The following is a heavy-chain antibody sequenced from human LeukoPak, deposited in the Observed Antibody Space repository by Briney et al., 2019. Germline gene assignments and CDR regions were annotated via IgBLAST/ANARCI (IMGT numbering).Heavy chain of an antibody. D-gene: IGHD3-10*01. Sequence: GGSLRLSCAASGFTFSSYAMSWVRQAPGKGLEWVSAISGSGGSTYYADSVKGRFTISRDNSKNALYLQMNSLRAEDTAVYYCAKDPDYYGSGSYDYWGQGTLVTVSS. J-gene: IGHJ4*02. CDR2: ISGSGGST. V-gene: IGHV3-23*01. CDR1: GFTFSSYA. CDR3: AKDPDYYGSGSYDY.